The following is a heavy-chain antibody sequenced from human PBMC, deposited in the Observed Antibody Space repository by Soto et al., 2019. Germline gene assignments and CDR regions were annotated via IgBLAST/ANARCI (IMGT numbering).Heavy chain of an antibody. CDR1: GFTFSRFW. Sequence: GRSLRLSCAASGFTFSRFWMHWVRQAPGEGLVWVSHINDDGTITTYADSVKGRFTISRDNAENTVYLEMNSLRAEDTAVYYCAKSAYGSGLGAFDIWGQGTMVTVSS. CDR2: INDDGTIT. J-gene: IGHJ3*02. CDR3: AKSAYGSGLGAFDI. V-gene: IGHV3-74*03. D-gene: IGHD3-10*01.